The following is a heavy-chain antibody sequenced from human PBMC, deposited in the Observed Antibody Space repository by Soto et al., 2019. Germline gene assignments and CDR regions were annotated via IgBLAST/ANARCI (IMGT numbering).Heavy chain of an antibody. V-gene: IGHV3-21*01. CDR2: ISSSSSYI. Sequence: EVQLVESGGGLVKPGGSLRLSCAASGFTFSSYSMNWVRQAPGKGLEWVSSISSSSSYIYYADSVKGRFTISRDNAKNSLYXXXXXXXXXXXXXXXXXXRGAAGSYXXXDLWGXXTLVXXXX. D-gene: IGHD6-13*01. J-gene: IGHJ2*01. CDR1: GFTFSSYS. CDR3: XXRGAAGSYXXXDL.